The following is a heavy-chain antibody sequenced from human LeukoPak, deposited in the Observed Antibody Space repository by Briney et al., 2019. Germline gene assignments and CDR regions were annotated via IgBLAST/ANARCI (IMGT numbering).Heavy chain of an antibody. CDR1: GNYW. J-gene: IGHJ4*02. Sequence: SGGSLRLSCAASGNYWMHWVRQAPGTGLVWVSHINSDGSWTSYADSVKGRFTISKDNAKNTLYLQMNSLRAEDTAVYYCVRDLGGRSGHWGQGTLVTVSS. V-gene: IGHV3-74*01. CDR3: VRDLGGRSGH. D-gene: IGHD1-26*01. CDR2: INSDGSWT.